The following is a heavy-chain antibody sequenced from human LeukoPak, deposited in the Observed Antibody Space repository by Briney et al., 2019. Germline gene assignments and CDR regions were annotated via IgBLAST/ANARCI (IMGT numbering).Heavy chain of an antibody. J-gene: IGHJ4*02. CDR3: ARDSSGWHTLAY. CDR2: INSDASST. CDR1: GFTFSRYW. D-gene: IGHD6-19*01. V-gene: IGHV3-74*01. Sequence: GGSLRLSCAASGFTFSRYWMHWVRQAPGKGLVWVSRINSDASSTSYADSVKGRFTISRDNAKSTLYLQMNSLRAEDTAVYYCARDSSGWHTLAYWGQGTLVTVSS.